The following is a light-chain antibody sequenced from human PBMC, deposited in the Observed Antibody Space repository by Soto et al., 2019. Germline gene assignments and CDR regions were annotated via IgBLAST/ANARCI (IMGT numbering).Light chain of an antibody. J-gene: IGKJ4*01. Sequence: DIQMTQSPSTLSASVVDGCTITCLASQSISSWLAWYQQKPGKAPKLLIYKASGLESGVPSRFSGSGSGTDFTLTISSLQPDDFATYYCQQYDSYSPLTFGGGTKVDIK. CDR3: QQYDSYSPLT. CDR1: QSISSW. CDR2: KAS. V-gene: IGKV1-5*03.